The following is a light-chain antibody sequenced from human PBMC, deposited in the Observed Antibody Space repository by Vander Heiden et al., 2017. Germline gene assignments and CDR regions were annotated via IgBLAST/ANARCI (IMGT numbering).Light chain of an antibody. Sequence: QSALTQPASVSGSPGQSITISCTGTSSDVGSYNLVSWYQQHPGKAPNLMIYEGRKRPAVVANRFSGSKAGNTASLTISGLQAADEADYYCCAYAGSSTYVFGTGTKLTVL. CDR1: SSDVGSYNL. J-gene: IGLJ1*01. CDR2: EGR. V-gene: IGLV2-23*01. CDR3: CAYAGSSTYV.